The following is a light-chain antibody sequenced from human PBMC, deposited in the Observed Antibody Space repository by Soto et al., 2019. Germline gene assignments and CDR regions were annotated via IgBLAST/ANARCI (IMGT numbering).Light chain of an antibody. V-gene: IGKV3-15*01. CDR2: GAS. CDR3: QQYDNWPQT. Sequence: EIVMTQSPATLSVSPGGRATLSCRASQSISDTLAWYQQKPGKAPRLLIYGASARATDIPARFSGSGSGTEFTLTISSLQSEDFAIYYCQQYDNWPQTFGQGTKVDIK. J-gene: IGKJ1*01. CDR1: QSISDT.